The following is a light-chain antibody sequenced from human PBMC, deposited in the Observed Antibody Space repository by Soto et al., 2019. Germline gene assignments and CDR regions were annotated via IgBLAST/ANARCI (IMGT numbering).Light chain of an antibody. CDR1: QSISTW. Sequence: DIQMTQSPSTLSASVGDRVTITCRASQSISTWLAWYQQKPGKAPNLLIYKASTLETGVPSRFGGSGSGTEFTLTISSLQPDDFATYYCQQYVSFPLTFGGGTTVEIK. CDR2: KAS. J-gene: IGKJ4*01. CDR3: QQYVSFPLT. V-gene: IGKV1-5*03.